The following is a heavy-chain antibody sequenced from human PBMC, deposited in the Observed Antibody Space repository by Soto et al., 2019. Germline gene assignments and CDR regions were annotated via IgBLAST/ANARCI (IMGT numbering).Heavy chain of an antibody. Sequence: SVGSLRLSCAGSGFAFSSYEMTWVRQAPGKGLEWVSDIDKYGNKIYYVDSVKGRFTISRDNARNSLFLQMHSLRADDTALYYCARICRTFDFYGLDVWGQGTTVIVSS. CDR2: IDKYGNKI. CDR1: GFAFSSYE. D-gene: IGHD3-3*01. J-gene: IGHJ6*02. V-gene: IGHV3-48*03. CDR3: ARICRTFDFYGLDV.